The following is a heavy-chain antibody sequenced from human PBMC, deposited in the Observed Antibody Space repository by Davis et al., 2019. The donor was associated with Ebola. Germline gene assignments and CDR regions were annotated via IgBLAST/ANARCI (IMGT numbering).Heavy chain of an antibody. V-gene: IGHV3-30*02. Sequence: PGGSLRLSCAASGFTFSFGGMHWVRQAPGKGLEWVAFIRYDGSNKFYAESVKGRFTISRDNSKNTLFLQMNSLRAEDTAVYYCARFSRGNPIDDWGQGTLVTVSS. J-gene: IGHJ4*02. CDR1: GFTFSFGG. CDR2: IRYDGSNK. CDR3: ARFSRGNPIDD.